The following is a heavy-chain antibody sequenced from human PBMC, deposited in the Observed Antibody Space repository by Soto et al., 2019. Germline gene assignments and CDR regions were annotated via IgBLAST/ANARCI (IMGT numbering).Heavy chain of an antibody. D-gene: IGHD2-21*01. J-gene: IGHJ5*01. CDR3: ATVVIPGTRHTDFDS. Sequence: SETLSLTCTVSNGSISNFYWNWIRHPAGKRLEWIGRVYSSGSASYNPSLKSRVAMSIDTSKNQFSLNLTSVTATDTAVYYCATVVIPGTRHTDFDSRGQGVSVTVSS. V-gene: IGHV4-4*07. CDR1: NGSISNFY. CDR2: VYSSGSA.